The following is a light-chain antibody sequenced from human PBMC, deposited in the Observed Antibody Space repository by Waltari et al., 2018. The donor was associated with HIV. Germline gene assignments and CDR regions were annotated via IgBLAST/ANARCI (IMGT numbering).Light chain of an antibody. J-gene: IGKJ4*01. CDR3: QQYYTVRPT. V-gene: IGKV4-1*01. CDR1: RTVLSNSDNRNY. Sequence: DIVMTQSPDSLAVSLGERATFNCRSSRTVLSNSDNRNYLAWYQQKTGQSPNVLIYWASTRQSGVPDRFSASGSGTNFSLTISSLQAADVAVYYCQQYYTVRPTFGGGTKVKIK. CDR2: WAS.